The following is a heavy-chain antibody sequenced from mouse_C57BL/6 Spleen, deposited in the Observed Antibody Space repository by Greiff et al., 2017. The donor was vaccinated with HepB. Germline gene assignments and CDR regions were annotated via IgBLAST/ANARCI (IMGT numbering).Heavy chain of an antibody. D-gene: IGHD2-3*01. CDR1: GFNIKDDY. Sequence: EVQLQQSGAELVRPGASVKLSCTASGFNIKDDYMHWVKQRPEQGLEWIGWIDPENGDTEYASKFQGKATITADTSSNTAYLQLSSLTSEDTAVYYCTTDGYYSWFAYWGQRTLVTVSA. CDR2: IDPENGDT. CDR3: TTDGYYSWFAY. V-gene: IGHV14-4*01. J-gene: IGHJ3*01.